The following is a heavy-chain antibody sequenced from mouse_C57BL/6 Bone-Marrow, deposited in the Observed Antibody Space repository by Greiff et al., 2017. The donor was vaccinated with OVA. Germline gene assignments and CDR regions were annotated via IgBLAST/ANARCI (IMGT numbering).Heavy chain of an antibody. V-gene: IGHV5-12*01. CDR1: GFTFSDYY. J-gene: IGHJ4*01. CDR3: ARQSSMVTTDAMDY. D-gene: IGHD2-1*01. Sequence: EVMLVESGGGLVQPGGSLKLSCAASGFTFSDYYMYWVRQTPEKRLEWVAYISNGGGSTYYPDTVKGRFTISRDNAKNTLYLQMSRLKSEDTAMYYCARQSSMVTTDAMDYWGQGTSVTVSS. CDR2: ISNGGGST.